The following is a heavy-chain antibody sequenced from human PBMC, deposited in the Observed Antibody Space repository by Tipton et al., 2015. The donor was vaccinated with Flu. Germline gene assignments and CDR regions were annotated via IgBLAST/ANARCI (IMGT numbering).Heavy chain of an antibody. CDR2: IYHRENI. J-gene: IGHJ4*02. CDR3: ATLGGGAPPTSYYFDD. CDR1: GHSVSSGSY. Sequence: TLSLTCTVSGHSVSSGSYWGWIRQPPGKGLECIGTIYHRENIHYNPSLKSRVTISVDTSKNQFSLNVNSVTAADTAVYYCATLGGGAPPTSYYFDDWGQGTLVTSPQ. D-gene: IGHD1-26*01. V-gene: IGHV4-38-2*02.